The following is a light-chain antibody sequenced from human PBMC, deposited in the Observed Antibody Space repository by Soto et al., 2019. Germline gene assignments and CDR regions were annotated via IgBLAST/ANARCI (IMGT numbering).Light chain of an antibody. CDR1: SSDVGGYNY. Sequence: QSALTQPRSVSGSPGQSVTISCTGTSSDVGGYNYVSWYQQHPGKAPKLMIYDVSKRPSGVPDRLSGSKSVNTASLTISGLQADDEADYYCCSYAGSYYVFGTGTKLTVL. CDR3: CSYAGSYYV. V-gene: IGLV2-11*01. CDR2: DVS. J-gene: IGLJ1*01.